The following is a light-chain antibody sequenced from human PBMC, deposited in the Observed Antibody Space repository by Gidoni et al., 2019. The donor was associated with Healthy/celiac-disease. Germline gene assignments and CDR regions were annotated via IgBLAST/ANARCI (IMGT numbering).Light chain of an antibody. CDR1: QDISNF. CDR2: DAS. Sequence: DIQMTPSPSSLSASVGDRVTITCQASQDISNFLNWYQQKPGKAPKLLIYDASNLETGVPSRFSGSGSGTDFTFTISSLQPEDIATYYCQQYDSLPRLFGGGTKVQIK. J-gene: IGKJ4*01. V-gene: IGKV1-33*01. CDR3: QQYDSLPRL.